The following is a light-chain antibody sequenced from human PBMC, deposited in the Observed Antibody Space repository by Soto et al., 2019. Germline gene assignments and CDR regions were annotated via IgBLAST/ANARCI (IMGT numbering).Light chain of an antibody. V-gene: IGLV1-44*01. CDR3: EARDDRLSGVV. Sequence: QSVLTQPPSVSGTPGQRVTISCFGSDSNIGRNIVSWYHQLPGTAPKLLMYGDNKRPSGVPERFSGSKSGTSASLAISGLQSEDEADYYCEARDDRLSGVVIGGGTKLTV. CDR2: GDN. CDR1: DSNIGRNI. J-gene: IGLJ2*01.